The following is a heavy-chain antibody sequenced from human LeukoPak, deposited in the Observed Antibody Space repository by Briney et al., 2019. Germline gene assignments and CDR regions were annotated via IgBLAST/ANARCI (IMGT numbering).Heavy chain of an antibody. CDR3: AKDRAPDTGWNFDY. J-gene: IGHJ4*02. Sequence: GXSLRLSCAASGFTLTTYAMNWVRQAPGKGLEWVSAVVGNGKTYYADSVKGRFTISRDTSKNMLYLQMNSLRVEDTAIYYCAKDRAPDTGWNFDYWGQGTLVSVSS. V-gene: IGHV3-23*01. CDR1: GFTLTTYA. D-gene: IGHD6-19*01. CDR2: VVGNGKT.